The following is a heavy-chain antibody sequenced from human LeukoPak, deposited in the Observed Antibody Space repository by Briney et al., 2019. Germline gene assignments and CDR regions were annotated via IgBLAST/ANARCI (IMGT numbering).Heavy chain of an antibody. CDR1: GYTFSGYY. Sequence: ASVKVSCKASGYTFSGYYMHWVRQAPGQGLEWMGWINPNSGGTNYAQKFQGRVTMTRDTSISTAYVELSRLRSDDTAVYYCARDQGVKVVIDYWGQGTLVTVSS. CDR3: ARDQGVKVVIDY. D-gene: IGHD2-2*01. J-gene: IGHJ4*02. V-gene: IGHV1-2*02. CDR2: INPNSGGT.